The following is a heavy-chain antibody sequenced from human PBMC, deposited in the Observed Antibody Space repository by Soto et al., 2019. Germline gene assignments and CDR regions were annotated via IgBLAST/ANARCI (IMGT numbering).Heavy chain of an antibody. J-gene: IGHJ4*02. CDR2: INTDGTST. Sequence: EVQLVESGGGLVQSGGSLRLSCAGSGFTFRSYWVHWVRQAPGKGLEWVSRINTDGTSTSYADSVKGRFTISRDNAKNTLYLQMNSLRAEDTAVYYCARAGSFRFDYWGQGTLLSVSS. V-gene: IGHV3-74*01. CDR1: GFTFRSYW. D-gene: IGHD3-10*01. CDR3: ARAGSFRFDY.